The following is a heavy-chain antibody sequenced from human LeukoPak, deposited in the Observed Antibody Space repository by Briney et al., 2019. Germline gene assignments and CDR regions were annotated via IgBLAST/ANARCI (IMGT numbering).Heavy chain of an antibody. V-gene: IGHV1-69*01. CDR2: IIPIFGTA. J-gene: IGHJ3*02. D-gene: IGHD2-21*02. CDR3: ARDRRTIAYCGGDCYSGAFDI. Sequence: SVKVSCKASGGTFSSYAISWVRQAPGQGLEWMGGIIPIFGTANYAQKFQGRVTITADESASTAYMELSSLRSEDTAVYYCARDRRTIAYCGGDCYSGAFDIWGQGTMVTVSS. CDR1: GGTFSSYA.